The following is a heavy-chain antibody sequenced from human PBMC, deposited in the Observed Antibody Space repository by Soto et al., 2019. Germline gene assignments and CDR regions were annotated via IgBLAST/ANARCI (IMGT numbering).Heavy chain of an antibody. CDR2: INHSGST. CDR3: ARDKITGLFAY. Sequence: QVQLQQWGAGLLKPSETLSLTCAVYGGSFSGYYWTWIRQPPGTGLEWIGEINHSGSTNYNPSLKSRVTISVDTPTNQFSLKLTSVTAADTAVYYCARDKITGLFAYWGQGTLVTVSS. D-gene: IGHD2-8*02. CDR1: GGSFSGYY. J-gene: IGHJ4*02. V-gene: IGHV4-34*01.